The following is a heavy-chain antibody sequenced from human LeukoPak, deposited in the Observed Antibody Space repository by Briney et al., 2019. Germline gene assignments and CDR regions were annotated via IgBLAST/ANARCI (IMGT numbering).Heavy chain of an antibody. CDR3: AKISDSSGYYFYFDY. D-gene: IGHD3-22*01. CDR1: GFTFSSYA. J-gene: IGHJ4*02. V-gene: IGHV3-23*01. Sequence: GGSLRLSCAASGFTFSSYAMSWVRQAPGKGLEWVSAISGSGGSTYYADSVKGRFTISRDNSKNTLYLQMNNLRAEDTAVYYCAKISDSSGYYFYFDYWGQGTLVTVSS. CDR2: ISGSGGST.